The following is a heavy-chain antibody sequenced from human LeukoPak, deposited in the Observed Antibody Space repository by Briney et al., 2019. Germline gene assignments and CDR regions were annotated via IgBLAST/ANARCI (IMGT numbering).Heavy chain of an antibody. CDR3: ARYQTGTMFAV. J-gene: IGHJ4*02. Sequence: SETLSLTCTVSGVSISSSNSYWGWIRQPPGKGLEWIGTHSHRGSAYYNPSLRSRITMSLDTSENQLSLQLYSVTAADTAIYYCARYQTGTMFAVWGQGTLVTISS. D-gene: IGHD1/OR15-1a*01. V-gene: IGHV4-39*07. CDR2: HSHRGSA. CDR1: GVSISSSNSY.